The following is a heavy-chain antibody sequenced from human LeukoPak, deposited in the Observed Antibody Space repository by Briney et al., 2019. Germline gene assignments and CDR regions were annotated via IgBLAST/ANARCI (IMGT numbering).Heavy chain of an antibody. CDR2: ISTSSSFL. J-gene: IGHJ3*02. D-gene: IGHD6-19*01. Sequence: GGSLRLSCAASGFTFSRYSMNWVRQAPGKGLEWVSSISTSSSFLYYADSVKSRFTISRDNAKNSLYLQMNSLRAEDTAVYYARGRVGQWLVDAFDIWGQGTMVTVSS. V-gene: IGHV3-21*01. CDR1: GFTFSRYS. CDR3: ARGRVGQWLVDAFDI.